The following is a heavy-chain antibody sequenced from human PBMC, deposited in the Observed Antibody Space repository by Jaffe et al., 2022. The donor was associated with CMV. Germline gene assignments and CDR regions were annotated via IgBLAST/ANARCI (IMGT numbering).Heavy chain of an antibody. Sequence: QVQLVQSGAEVKKPGASVKVSCKASGYTFTSYAMHWVRQAPGQRLEWMGWINAGNGNTKYSQKFQGRVTITRDTSASTAYMELSSLRSEDTAVYYCARGRPSRGGVNYYYYYYMDVWGKGTTVTVSS. CDR3: ARGRPSRGGVNYYYYYYMDV. V-gene: IGHV1-3*01. D-gene: IGHD2-21*01. CDR1: GYTFTSYA. J-gene: IGHJ6*03. CDR2: INAGNGNT.